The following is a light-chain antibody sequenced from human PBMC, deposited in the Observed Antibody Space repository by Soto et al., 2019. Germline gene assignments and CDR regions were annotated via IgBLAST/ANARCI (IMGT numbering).Light chain of an antibody. CDR3: QQYNSYSS. CDR2: DAS. CDR1: QNIRSR. J-gene: IGKJ2*01. Sequence: DFQMTQSPSTLSASVGDRVTITCRASQNIRSRLAWFQQKPGKAPKLLIYDASSLESGVPSRFSGSGSGTEFTLTISSLQPDDFATYYCQQYNSYSSFGQGTKLEIK. V-gene: IGKV1-5*01.